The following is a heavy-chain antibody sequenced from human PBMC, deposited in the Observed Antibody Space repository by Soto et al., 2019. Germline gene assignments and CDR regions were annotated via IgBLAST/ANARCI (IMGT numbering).Heavy chain of an antibody. Sequence: GGSLRLSCAASGFTFSSYAMHWVRQAPGKGLEWVAVISYDGSNKYYADSVKGRFTISRDNSKNTLYLQMNSLRAEDTAVYYCARDNYDFWSARPPGGYFDYWGRGTLVTVSS. J-gene: IGHJ4*02. V-gene: IGHV3-30-3*01. CDR3: ARDNYDFWSARPPGGYFDY. CDR1: GFTFSSYA. CDR2: ISYDGSNK. D-gene: IGHD3-3*01.